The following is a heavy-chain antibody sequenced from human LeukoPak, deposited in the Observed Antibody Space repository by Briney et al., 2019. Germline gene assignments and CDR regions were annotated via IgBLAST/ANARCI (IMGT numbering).Heavy chain of an antibody. J-gene: IGHJ3*02. Sequence: SETLSLTCAVYGGSFSGYYWSWIRQPPGKGLEWIGEINHSGSTNYNPSLKSRVTISVDTSKDQFSLKLSSVTAADTAVYYCARNGVTIFGVATSAFDIWGQGTMVTVSS. CDR1: GGSFSGYY. CDR3: ARNGVTIFGVATSAFDI. CDR2: INHSGST. D-gene: IGHD3-3*01. V-gene: IGHV4-34*01.